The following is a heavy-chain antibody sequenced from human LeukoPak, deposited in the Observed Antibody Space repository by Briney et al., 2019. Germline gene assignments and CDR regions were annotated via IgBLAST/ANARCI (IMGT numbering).Heavy chain of an antibody. CDR3: ARVGPYYYDSSGYEPPDYYYYMDV. CDR2: ISSSGSTI. J-gene: IGHJ6*03. V-gene: IGHV3-48*03. D-gene: IGHD3-22*01. CDR1: GFTFSSYE. Sequence: PGGSLRLSCAASGFTFSSYEMNWVRQAPGKGLEWVSYISSSGSTIYYADSVKGRFTISRDNAKNSLYLQMNSLRAEDTAVYYCARVGPYYYDSSGYEPPDYYYYMDVWGKGTTVTISS.